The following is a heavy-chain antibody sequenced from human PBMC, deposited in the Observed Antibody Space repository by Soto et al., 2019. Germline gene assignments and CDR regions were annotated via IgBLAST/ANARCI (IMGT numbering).Heavy chain of an antibody. Sequence: SETLSLTCAVSGGSISSGGSSWTWIRQPPGKGLEWIGYIYHSGSTYYNPSLKSRVTISVDRSKNQFSLKLTSVTAADTAVYYCARGAVVNFNSWGQGTLVTVSS. J-gene: IGHJ4*02. CDR2: IYHSGST. CDR3: ARGAVVNFNS. V-gene: IGHV4-30-2*01. D-gene: IGHD3-22*01. CDR1: GGSISSGGSS.